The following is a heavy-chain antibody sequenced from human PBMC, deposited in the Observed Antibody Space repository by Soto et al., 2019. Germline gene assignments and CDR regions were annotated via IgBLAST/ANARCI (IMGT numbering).Heavy chain of an antibody. Sequence: QVQLVQSGAEVKKPGSSVKVSCKASGGTFSSYTISWVRQAPGQGLEWMGRIIPILGIANYAQKFQGRVTITADKSTSTAYMELSSLRSEDTAVYYCARRDDYSNYDYYYYMDVWGKGTTVTVSS. J-gene: IGHJ6*03. CDR3: ARRDDYSNYDYYYYMDV. D-gene: IGHD4-4*01. CDR1: GGTFSSYT. CDR2: IIPILGIA. V-gene: IGHV1-69*02.